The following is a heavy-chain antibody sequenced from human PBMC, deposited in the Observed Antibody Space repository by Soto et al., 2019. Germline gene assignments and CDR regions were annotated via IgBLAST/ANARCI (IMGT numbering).Heavy chain of an antibody. D-gene: IGHD3-22*01. CDR3: AAGSSGFWAARFSAY. J-gene: IGHJ4*02. Sequence: GGSLRLSCVASGFSFSSYTMNWFRQAPGKGLEWVSDISRNASTISYADSVRGRFTISRDNFKNTLYLQMNSLRAEDTAVYYCAAGSSGFWAARFSAYWGLGTLVTVSS. CDR1: GFSFSSYT. V-gene: IGHV3-48*01. CDR2: ISRNASTI.